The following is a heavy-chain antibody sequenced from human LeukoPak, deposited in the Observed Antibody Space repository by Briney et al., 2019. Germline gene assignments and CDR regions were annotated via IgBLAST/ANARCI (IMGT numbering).Heavy chain of an antibody. V-gene: IGHV4-39*07. CDR1: GGSISSSSYY. Sequence: SETLSLTCTVSGGSISSSSYYWSWIRQPPGKGLEWIGEINHSGSTNYNPSLKSRVTISVDTSKNQFSLKLSSVTAADTAVYYCARVGGQAYWGQGTLVTVSS. CDR2: INHSGST. J-gene: IGHJ4*02. CDR3: ARVGGQAY. D-gene: IGHD4-23*01.